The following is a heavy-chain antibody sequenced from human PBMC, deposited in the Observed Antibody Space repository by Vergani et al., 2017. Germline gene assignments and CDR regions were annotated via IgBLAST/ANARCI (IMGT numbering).Heavy chain of an antibody. CDR1: DSSIMTNPY. V-gene: IGHV4-59*01. CDR3: ARVMYRDEASTGYRLEGMDI. J-gene: IGHJ6*02. D-gene: IGHD3-9*01. CDR2: IYSTGST. Sequence: QVQLQESGPGLVKPSETLTLTCDVSDSSIMTNPYWGWFRQSPGKGLEWIGYIYSTGSTNYNPSLNSRVTMSVDTSKNQFSLKLRSVTAADTAVYFCARVMYRDEASTGYRLEGMDIWGQGTTVTISS.